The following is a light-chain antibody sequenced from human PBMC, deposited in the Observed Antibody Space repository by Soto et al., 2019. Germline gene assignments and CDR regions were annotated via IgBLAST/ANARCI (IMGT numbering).Light chain of an antibody. Sequence: QSVLTQPASVSGSPGQSITISCTGTSSDVGGYNYVSCYQQHPGKAPKLMIYDVSNRPSGVSNRFSGSKSGNTASLTISGLQAEAEADYYCSSYTSSSTLVVFGGGTKLTVL. CDR2: DVS. V-gene: IGLV2-14*01. CDR3: SSYTSSSTLVV. CDR1: SSDVGGYNY. J-gene: IGLJ2*01.